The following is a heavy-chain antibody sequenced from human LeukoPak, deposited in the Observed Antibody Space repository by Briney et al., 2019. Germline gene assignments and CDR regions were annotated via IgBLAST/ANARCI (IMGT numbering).Heavy chain of an antibody. CDR2: INPNSGGT. D-gene: IGHD2-15*01. V-gene: IGHV1-2*02. CDR1: GYTFTGYY. J-gene: IGHJ3*02. Sequence: GASVKVSCKASGYTFTGYYMHWVRQAPGQGLEWMGWINPNSGGTNYAQKFQGRVTMTRDTSISTAYMELSRLRSDDTAVYYCARGDALGYCSGGSCYWGDDAFDIWGQGTMVTVSS. CDR3: ARGDALGYCSGGSCYWGDDAFDI.